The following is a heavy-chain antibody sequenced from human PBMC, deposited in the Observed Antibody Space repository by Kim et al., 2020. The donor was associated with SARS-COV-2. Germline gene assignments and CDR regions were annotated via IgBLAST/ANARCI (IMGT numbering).Heavy chain of an antibody. D-gene: IGHD3-9*01. Sequence: ASVKVSCKASGYTFTSYDINWVRQATGQGLEWMGWMNPNSGNTGYAQKFQGRVTMTRNTSISTAYMELSSLRSEDTAVYYCASYDILTGYYFPDYGMDVWGQGTTVTVSS. V-gene: IGHV1-8*01. J-gene: IGHJ6*02. CDR1: GYTFTSYD. CDR2: MNPNSGNT. CDR3: ASYDILTGYYFPDYGMDV.